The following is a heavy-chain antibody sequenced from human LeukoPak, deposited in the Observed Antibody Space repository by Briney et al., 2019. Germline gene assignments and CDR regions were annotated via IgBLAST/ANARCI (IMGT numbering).Heavy chain of an antibody. D-gene: IGHD6-19*01. J-gene: IGHJ4*02. Sequence: GGSLRLSCAASGFTFSSYAMHWVRQAPGKGLEWVAVISYDGSNKYYADSVKGRFTISRDNSKNTLYLQMNSLRAEDTAVYYCARERHHQQWMGYLDYWGQGTLVTVSS. V-gene: IGHV3-30-3*01. CDR2: ISYDGSNK. CDR3: ARERHHQQWMGYLDY. CDR1: GFTFSSYA.